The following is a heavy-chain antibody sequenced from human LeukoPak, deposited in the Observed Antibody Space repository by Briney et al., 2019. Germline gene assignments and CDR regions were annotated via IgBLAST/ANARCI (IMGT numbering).Heavy chain of an antibody. J-gene: IGHJ5*02. CDR3: ARDLIAVRPGWFDP. D-gene: IGHD6-6*01. CDR1: GYTFTNYG. Sequence: ASVKVSCKASGYTFTNYGISWVRLAPGQGLEWMGWISAYNGNTNYAQQFQGRVTMNTDTSMSTAYMELRSLRSDDTAVYYCARDLIAVRPGWFDPWGQGSLVTVSS. CDR2: ISAYNGNT. V-gene: IGHV1-18*01.